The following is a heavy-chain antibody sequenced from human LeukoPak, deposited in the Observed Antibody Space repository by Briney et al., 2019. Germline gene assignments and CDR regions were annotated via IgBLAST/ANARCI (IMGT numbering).Heavy chain of an antibody. CDR2: INPSGGST. CDR1: GYTFTNYY. Sequence: ASVKVSCKASGYTFTNYYMHWVRQAPGQGLEWMAIINPSGGSTSYAQKFKGRVTMTRDTSTSTVYMEMSSLRSEDTAVYYCARGYSYGYFLYYFDYWGQGTLVTVSS. D-gene: IGHD5-18*01. CDR3: ARGYSYGYFLYYFDY. J-gene: IGHJ4*02. V-gene: IGHV1-46*01.